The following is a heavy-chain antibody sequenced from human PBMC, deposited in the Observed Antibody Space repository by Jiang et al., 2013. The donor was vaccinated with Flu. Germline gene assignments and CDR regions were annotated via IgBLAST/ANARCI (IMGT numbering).Heavy chain of an antibody. CDR1: GYTFTGYY. D-gene: IGHD2-2*01. Sequence: SGAEVKKPGASVKVSCKASGYTFTGYYMHWVRQAPGQGLEWMGWINPNSGGTNYAQKFQGRVTMTRDTSISTAYMELSRLRSDDTAVYYCARDPYCSSTSCYLHWFDPWGQGTLVTASS. J-gene: IGHJ5*02. CDR2: INPNSGGT. V-gene: IGHV1-2*02. CDR3: ARDPYCSSTSCYLHWFDP.